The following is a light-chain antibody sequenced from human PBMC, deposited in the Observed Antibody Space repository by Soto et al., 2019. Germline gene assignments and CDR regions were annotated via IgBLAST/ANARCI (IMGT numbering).Light chain of an antibody. CDR3: QKYDTVPHT. J-gene: IGKJ1*01. V-gene: IGKV1-27*01. Sequence: DIQMTQSPSSLSASVGDTVSITCRASQGIIDYLAWYQQRPGKAPRLLIYAASTLHTGVPSRFSGSGAGTAFTIKISSLQPEAVGTYYCQKYDTVPHTFGPGTRVEIK. CDR2: AAS. CDR1: QGIIDY.